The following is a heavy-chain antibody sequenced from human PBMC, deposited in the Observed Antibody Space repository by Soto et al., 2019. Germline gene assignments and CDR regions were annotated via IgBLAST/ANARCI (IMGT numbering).Heavy chain of an antibody. CDR1: GFTFSYYG. D-gene: IGHD5-12*01. CDR2: ISYDGSNK. CDR3: AKDRRWLQSFDY. J-gene: IGHJ4*02. V-gene: IGHV3-30*18. Sequence: QVQLVESGGGVVQPGRSLRLSCAASGFTFSYYGMHWVRQAPGKGLELVAVISYDGSNKYYADSVKGRFTISRDNSKNTLYLQMNSLSAEDTAVFYCAKDRRWLQSFDYWGQGTLVTVSS.